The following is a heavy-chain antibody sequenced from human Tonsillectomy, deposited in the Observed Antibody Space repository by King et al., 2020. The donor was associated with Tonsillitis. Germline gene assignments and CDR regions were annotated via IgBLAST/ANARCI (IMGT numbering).Heavy chain of an antibody. CDR3: ARYLDIPEAGMGGAH. Sequence: VQRVESGGGVVQPGRSLRLSCAASGFTFSNFAMHWVRQAAGKGLEWVAGISYDGSNKYYADSVKGRFTISRDNSKNTLYLQMNSLRAEDTAVYYCARYLDIPEAGMGGAHWGQGTLVTVSS. V-gene: IGHV3-30*04. CDR1: GFTFSNFA. J-gene: IGHJ1*01. D-gene: IGHD6-19*01. CDR2: ISYDGSNK.